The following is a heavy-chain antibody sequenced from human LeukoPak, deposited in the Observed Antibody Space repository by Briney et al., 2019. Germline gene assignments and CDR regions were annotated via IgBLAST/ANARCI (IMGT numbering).Heavy chain of an antibody. CDR1: GFTFNSFA. CDR3: AKSLGVGGYTRYKGFDQ. J-gene: IGHJ4*02. D-gene: IGHD3-16*02. V-gene: IGHV3-23*01. CDR2: ISGSDGSS. Sequence: GGSLRLSCAASGFTFNSFAMNWVRRAPGKGLGWVSSISGSDGSSHYADFVKGRFTISRDNSKNTLHLQMNSLRAEDTAVYYCAKSLGVGGYTRYKGFDQWGQGTLVTVSS.